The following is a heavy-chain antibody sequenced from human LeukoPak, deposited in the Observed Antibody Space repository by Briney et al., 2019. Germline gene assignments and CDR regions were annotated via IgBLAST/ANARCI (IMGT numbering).Heavy chain of an antibody. D-gene: IGHD2-15*01. Sequence: GGSLRLSCAASGFTFSSYGMHWVRQAPGKGLEWVAVIWFDGSNKFYADSVKGRFTISRDNAKNTLYLQMNSLRAEDTAVYYCAREVVVAATPLDYWGQGTLVTVSS. V-gene: IGHV3-33*08. J-gene: IGHJ4*02. CDR2: IWFDGSNK. CDR1: GFTFSSYG. CDR3: AREVVVAATPLDY.